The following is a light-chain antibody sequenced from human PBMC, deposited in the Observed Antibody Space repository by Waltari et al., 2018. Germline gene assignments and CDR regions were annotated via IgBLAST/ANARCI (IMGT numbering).Light chain of an antibody. J-gene: IGLJ7*01. CDR2: GNN. CDR1: SGSIGSNY. V-gene: IGLV6-57*04. Sequence: NFMLTQPHSVSESPGKTVTISCTRNSGSIGSNYVQGYQQRPGSAPISVIYGNNKRTPGVPDRFSGSIDSSSNSASLTISGLKTEDEGDYFCQSYDSNNHVVFGGGTHLTVL. CDR3: QSYDSNNHVV.